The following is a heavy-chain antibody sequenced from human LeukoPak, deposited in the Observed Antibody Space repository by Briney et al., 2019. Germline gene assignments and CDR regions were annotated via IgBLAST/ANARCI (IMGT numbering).Heavy chain of an antibody. Sequence: GGSLRLSCAASGFTFSSYAMSWVRQAPGKGLEWVSAISGSGGSTYYADSVKGRFTISRDNSKNTLYLQMNSLRAEDTAVYYCAKKARYCSSGNCLGAFAIWGQGTMVTVSS. CDR3: AKKARYCSSGNCLGAFAI. CDR2: ISGSGGST. J-gene: IGHJ3*02. V-gene: IGHV3-23*01. CDR1: GFTFSSYA. D-gene: IGHD2-15*01.